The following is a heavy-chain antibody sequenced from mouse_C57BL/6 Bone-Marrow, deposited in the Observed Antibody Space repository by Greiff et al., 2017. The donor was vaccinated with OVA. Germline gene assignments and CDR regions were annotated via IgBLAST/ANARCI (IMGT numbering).Heavy chain of an antibody. J-gene: IGHJ4*01. CDR1: GFTFSDYG. Sequence: EVMLVESGGGLVQPGGSLKLSCAASGFTFSDYGMAWVRQAPRKGPEWVAFISNLAYSIYYADTVTGRFTISRENAKNTLYLEMSSLRSEDTAMYYCARHKRRDYGYYAMDYWGQGTSVTVSS. D-gene: IGHD1-1*01. CDR2: ISNLAYSI. V-gene: IGHV5-15*01. CDR3: ARHKRRDYGYYAMDY.